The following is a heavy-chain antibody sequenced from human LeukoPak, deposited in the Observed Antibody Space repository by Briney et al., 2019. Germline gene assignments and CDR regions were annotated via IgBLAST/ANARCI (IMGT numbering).Heavy chain of an antibody. J-gene: IGHJ5*02. V-gene: IGHV3-74*01. CDR2: INSAGSIT. D-gene: IGHD6-13*01. CDR1: GFTFSNYW. CDR3: ARDAWRQQPRLLNWFDP. Sequence: PGGSLRLSCAASGFTFSNYWMHWVRQGPGKGLVWVSRINSAGSITNYADSVKGRFTISRDNDKNTVYLQMNSLRAEDTAVYYCARDAWRQQPRLLNWFDPWGQGTLVTVSS.